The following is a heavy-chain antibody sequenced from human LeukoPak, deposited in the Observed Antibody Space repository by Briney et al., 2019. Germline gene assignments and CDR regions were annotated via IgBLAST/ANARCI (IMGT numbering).Heavy chain of an antibody. J-gene: IGHJ4*02. CDR3: AKARYGSGSYNY. CDR2: ISISSSTI. Sequence: GGSLRLSCAASGFTFSDYYMSWIRQAPGKGLERVSYISISSSTIYYADSVKGRFTISRDNSKNTLYLQMNSLRAEDTAVYYCAKARYGSGSYNYWGQGTLVTVSS. V-gene: IGHV3-11*01. CDR1: GFTFSDYY. D-gene: IGHD3-10*01.